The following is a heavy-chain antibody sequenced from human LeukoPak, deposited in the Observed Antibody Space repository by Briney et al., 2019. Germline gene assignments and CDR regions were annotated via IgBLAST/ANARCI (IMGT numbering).Heavy chain of an antibody. CDR3: ARAWDTAAPYYFDY. V-gene: IGHV3-53*01. CDR2: IYNGGST. J-gene: IGHJ4*02. CDR1: GFTVSSNY. Sequence: GGSLRLSCAASGFTVSSNYMSWVRQAPGKGLEWVSVIYNGGSTYYADSVKGRFTISRDNSKNTLYLQMNSLRAEDTAVYYCARAWDTAAPYYFDYWGQGTLVTVSS. D-gene: IGHD6-6*01.